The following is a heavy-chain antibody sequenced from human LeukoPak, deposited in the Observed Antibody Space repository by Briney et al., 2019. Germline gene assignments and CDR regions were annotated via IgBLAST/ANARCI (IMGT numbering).Heavy chain of an antibody. CDR2: IIPKLDVA. CDR3: TREGVYSPDPSSYHRDAFDI. Sequence: GASVKVSCKASGDSFSSYVITWVRQAPGQRLEWMGRIIPKLDVANSAQKFQGRVTITADKSTNTAHMELNNLRSEDTAVYYCTREGVYSPDPSSYHRDAFDIWGQGTVVTVSS. CDR1: GDSFSSYV. V-gene: IGHV1-69*04. J-gene: IGHJ3*02. D-gene: IGHD3-16*02.